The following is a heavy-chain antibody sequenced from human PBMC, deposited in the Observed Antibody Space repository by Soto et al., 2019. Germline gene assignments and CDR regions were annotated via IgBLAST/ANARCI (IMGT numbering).Heavy chain of an antibody. D-gene: IGHD4-17*01. CDR2: IWNDGSFK. J-gene: IGHJ3*02. V-gene: IGHV3-33*01. Sequence: QVQLVESGGGVVQPGKSQRLSCAASGFTFSDYGMHWVRQAPGKGLEWLAVIWNDGSFKYYADSVKGRFGISRDNSKNTLYLQMNSLRPEDTAVYYCTRGGDYGDRSPSDIWGRGTMVTVSS. CDR1: GFTFSDYG. CDR3: TRGGDYGDRSPSDI.